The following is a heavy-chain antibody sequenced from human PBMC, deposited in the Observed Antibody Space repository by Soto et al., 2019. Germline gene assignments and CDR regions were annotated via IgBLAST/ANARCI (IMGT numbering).Heavy chain of an antibody. J-gene: IGHJ5*02. Sequence: QVQLVQSGGGVVQPGRSLRISCVASGFSFSNYDIHWVRQAPGKGLEWVAVITPDGNNKYYAGSVKGRFTISRDNSRNTVYLQMNRLRGEDTAMYYCTRGIKGGLDPWGQGTLVTVSS. V-gene: IGHV3-30*03. CDR3: TRGIKGGLDP. CDR1: GFSFSNYD. CDR2: ITPDGNNK.